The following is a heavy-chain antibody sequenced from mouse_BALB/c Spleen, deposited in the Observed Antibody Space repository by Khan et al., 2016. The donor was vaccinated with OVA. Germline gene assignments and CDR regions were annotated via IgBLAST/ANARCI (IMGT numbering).Heavy chain of an antibody. CDR1: GYTFTTAG. Sequence: QIQLVQSGPELKKPGETVRISCKASGYTFTTAGMQWVQKMPGKGLKWIGWINTHSGVPKYAEDFKGRFAFSLETSASTAYLQISNLKNEDTATYFCAGGYDYGWYFDVWGAGTTVTVSS. J-gene: IGHJ1*01. CDR2: INTHSGVP. D-gene: IGHD2-4*01. V-gene: IGHV9-4*02. CDR3: AGGYDYGWYFDV.